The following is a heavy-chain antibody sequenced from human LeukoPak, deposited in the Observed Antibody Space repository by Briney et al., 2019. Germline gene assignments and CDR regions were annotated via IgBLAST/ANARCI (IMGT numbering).Heavy chain of an antibody. CDR2: IKQDVSQE. Sequence: GGSLRLSCAASGFTFSSYWMSWVRQAPGKGLEWVANIKQDVSQENYVESVKGRFTISRDNAKNSLFLQMNSLSAEDTAVYYCGRAGPVTKDHFMDVWGKGTTVTVSS. J-gene: IGHJ6*03. CDR3: GRAGPVTKDHFMDV. D-gene: IGHD2-2*01. V-gene: IGHV3-7*01. CDR1: GFTFSSYW.